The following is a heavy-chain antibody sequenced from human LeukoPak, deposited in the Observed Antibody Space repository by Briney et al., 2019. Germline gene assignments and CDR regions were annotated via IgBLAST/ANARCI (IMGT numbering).Heavy chain of an antibody. Sequence: SETLSLTCTVSGGSISSYYWSWIRQPPGKGLEWIGYIYYSGSTNYNPSLKSRVTISVDMSKNQFSLKLSSVTAADTAVYYCARGDYYDSSLRFDPWGQGTLVTVST. J-gene: IGHJ5*02. V-gene: IGHV4-59*08. CDR2: IYYSGST. CDR3: ARGDYYDSSLRFDP. D-gene: IGHD3-22*01. CDR1: GGSISSYY.